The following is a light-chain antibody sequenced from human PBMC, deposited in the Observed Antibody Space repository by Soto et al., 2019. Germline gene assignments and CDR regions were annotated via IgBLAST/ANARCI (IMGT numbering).Light chain of an antibody. CDR2: EVT. V-gene: IGLV2-14*01. CDR1: SEDVGGYNY. Sequence: QSVLTQPASVSGSPGQSITISCSGTSEDVGGYNYVSWYQHHPGKAPKLMIYEVTNRPSGLSNRFSGSKSGSTVSLTISGLQAEDEADYYCSSYTSSNTLVFGTGTKVTVL. CDR3: SSYTSSNTLV. J-gene: IGLJ1*01.